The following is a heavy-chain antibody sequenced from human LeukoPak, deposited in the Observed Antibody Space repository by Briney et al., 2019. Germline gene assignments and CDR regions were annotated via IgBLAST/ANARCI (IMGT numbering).Heavy chain of an antibody. Sequence: GGSLRLSCAASGFTVSSNYMSWVRHPPGKGLEWVSFVYSGGSTYYADSVKGRFTIPRDNSKNTLYLEMNSLRAEDTAVYYCAREGIVGSTRDYWGQGTLATVSP. D-gene: IGHD1-26*01. CDR2: VYSGGST. CDR1: GFTVSSNY. J-gene: IGHJ4*02. CDR3: AREGIVGSTRDY. V-gene: IGHV3-53*01.